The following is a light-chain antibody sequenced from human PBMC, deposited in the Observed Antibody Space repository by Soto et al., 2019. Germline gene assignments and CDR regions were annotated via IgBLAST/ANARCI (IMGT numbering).Light chain of an antibody. CDR2: AAS. CDR3: QQYGTSPRT. V-gene: IGKV3-20*01. Sequence: EIVLTQSPGTLSLSTGERATLSCRSSQSVSNNYLAWYQQRPGQAPRLLIYAASSRATGTPDRFSGSGSGTDFTLTISRLEPEDFAVYYCQQYGTSPRTFGQGTKVDIK. CDR1: QSVSNNY. J-gene: IGKJ1*01.